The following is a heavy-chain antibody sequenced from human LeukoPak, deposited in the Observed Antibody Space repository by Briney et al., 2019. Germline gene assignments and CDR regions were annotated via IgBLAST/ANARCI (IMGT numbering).Heavy chain of an antibody. V-gene: IGHV3-23*01. J-gene: IGHJ4*02. CDR1: GFTFSSYA. CDR2: ISGSGGST. CDR3: AKSGSTSCYRVCYFDY. Sequence: QAGGSLRLSCAASGFTFSSYAMSWVRQAPGKGLEGVSAISGSGGSTYYADSVKGRFTISRDNSKNTLYLQMNSLRAEDTAVYYCAKSGSTSCYRVCYFDYWGQGTLVTVSS. D-gene: IGHD2-2*02.